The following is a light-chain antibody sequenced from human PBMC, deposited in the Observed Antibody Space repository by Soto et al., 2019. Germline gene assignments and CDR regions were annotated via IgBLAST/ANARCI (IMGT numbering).Light chain of an antibody. CDR3: QQYNNWPPWT. CDR1: QSVSSN. V-gene: IGKV3-15*01. J-gene: IGKJ1*01. Sequence: EIVMTQSPATLSASPGERATLSCRASQSVSSNLAWYQQKPGQAPRLLIYGASTRATGIPARFSGSGSGTEFTLTISSLQSEDFAVYYCQQYNNWPPWTSGQGTKVDIK. CDR2: GAS.